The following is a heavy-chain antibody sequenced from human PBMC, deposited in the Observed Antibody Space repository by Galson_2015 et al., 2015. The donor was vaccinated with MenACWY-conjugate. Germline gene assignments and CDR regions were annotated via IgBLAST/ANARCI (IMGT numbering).Heavy chain of an antibody. V-gene: IGHV3-7*03. CDR2: IKQDGSEK. D-gene: IGHD3-9*01. CDR3: ARDKPSSYGIAWDIFAL. CDR1: GFPFNAYW. Sequence: SLRLSCAASGFPFNAYWMAWVRQAPGKGLEWVANIKQDGSEKYYVDSVKGRFTISRDKAKNSLYLEMNSLRAEDTAVYYCARDKPSSYGIAWDIFALWGPGTMVTVSS. J-gene: IGHJ3*01.